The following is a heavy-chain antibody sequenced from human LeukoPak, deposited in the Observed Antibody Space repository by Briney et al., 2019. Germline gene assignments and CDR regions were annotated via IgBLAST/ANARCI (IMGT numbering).Heavy chain of an antibody. CDR2: IWYDGSDK. J-gene: IGHJ3*02. CDR3: AREKDDGFDI. V-gene: IGHV3-33*08. Sequence: GGSLRLSCAASGFTFSSYEMNWVRQAPGKGLEWVAVIWYDGSDKYYADSVKGRFTISRDNSKNTLYLQMNSLRAEDTAVYYCAREKDDGFDIWGQGTMVTVSS. CDR1: GFTFSSYE.